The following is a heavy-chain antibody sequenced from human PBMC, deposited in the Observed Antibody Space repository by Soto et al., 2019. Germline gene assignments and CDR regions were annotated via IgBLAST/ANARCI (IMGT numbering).Heavy chain of an antibody. Sequence: PSETLSLTCTVSGGSISSSSYYWGWIRQPPGKGLEWIGSIYYSGSTYYNPSLKSRVTISVDTSKNQFSLKLSSVTAADTAVYYCARHDCSGGSCYSSWFDSWGQGTLVTVSS. CDR3: ARHDCSGGSCYSSWFDS. J-gene: IGHJ5*01. V-gene: IGHV4-39*01. D-gene: IGHD2-15*01. CDR2: IYYSGST. CDR1: GGSISSSSYY.